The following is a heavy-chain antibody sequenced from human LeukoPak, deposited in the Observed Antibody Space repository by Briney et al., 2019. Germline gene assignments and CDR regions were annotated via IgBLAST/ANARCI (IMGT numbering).Heavy chain of an antibody. J-gene: IGHJ4*02. V-gene: IGHV3-7*01. D-gene: IGHD3-10*01. CDR3: VRDAWFGESRA. Sequence: GGSLRLSCAASGFTFRTYWMSWVRQAPGKGLEWVANIKQDGSEKYYVDSVKGRFTISRDNARNSVYLQMNSLRAEDTAVFYCVRDAWFGESRAGGQGTLVTVSS. CDR1: GFTFRTYW. CDR2: IKQDGSEK.